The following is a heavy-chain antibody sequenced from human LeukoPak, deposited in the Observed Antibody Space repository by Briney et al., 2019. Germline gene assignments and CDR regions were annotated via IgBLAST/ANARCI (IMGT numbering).Heavy chain of an antibody. V-gene: IGHV3-7*03. J-gene: IGHJ4*02. CDR3: ARSADSSGYFREITLYYFDY. CDR2: IKQDGTEK. Sequence: GGSLRLSCAASGFTFSTYWMSWVRQAPGKGLEGVAVIKQDGTEKYYVDSVRGRFTISRDNAKNSLYLQMNSLRAEDTAVYYCARSADSSGYFREITLYYFDYWGQGTLVTVSS. CDR1: GFTFSTYW. D-gene: IGHD3-22*01.